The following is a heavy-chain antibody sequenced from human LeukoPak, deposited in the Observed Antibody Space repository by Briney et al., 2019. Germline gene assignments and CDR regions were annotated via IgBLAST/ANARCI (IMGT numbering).Heavy chain of an antibody. CDR3: ARGARRDDYSLKFFDY. D-gene: IGHD5-24*01. CDR1: AYTFTTYY. J-gene: IGHJ4*02. Sequence: ASVKVSCKASAYTFTTYYMHWVRRAPGQGLEWMGWINPNSGGTYYAQKFQGRVTMTRDTSINTVYMDLSGLRSDDTAVYYCARGARRDDYSLKFFDYWGQGTLVTVSS. CDR2: INPNSGGT. V-gene: IGHV1-2*02.